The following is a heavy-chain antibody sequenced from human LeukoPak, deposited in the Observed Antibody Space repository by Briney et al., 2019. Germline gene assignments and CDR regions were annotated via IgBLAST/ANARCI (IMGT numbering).Heavy chain of an antibody. CDR2: ISYDGSNK. CDR3: AKDEVGAFDY. V-gene: IGHV3-30*18. D-gene: IGHD1-26*01. Sequence: GGSLRLSCAASGFTFSSYGMHWFRQAPGKGLEWVAVISYDGSNKYYADSVKGRFTISRDNSKNTLYLQMNSLRAEDTAVYYCAKDEVGAFDYWGQGTLVTVSS. CDR1: GFTFSSYG. J-gene: IGHJ4*02.